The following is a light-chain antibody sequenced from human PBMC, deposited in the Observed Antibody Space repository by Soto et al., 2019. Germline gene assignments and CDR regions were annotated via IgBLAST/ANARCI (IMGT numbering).Light chain of an antibody. CDR2: DVV. CDR3: SSYTTSNTLV. J-gene: IGLJ1*01. CDR1: SSDVGGYNY. Sequence: QSALTQPASVSGSPGQSITISCTGTSSDVGGYNYVSWYQQHPGKAPKLMIYDVVNRPSGVSHRFSGSKSGNTASLTISGLQAEDEADYYCSSYTTSNTLVFGTGTKLTVL. V-gene: IGLV2-14*01.